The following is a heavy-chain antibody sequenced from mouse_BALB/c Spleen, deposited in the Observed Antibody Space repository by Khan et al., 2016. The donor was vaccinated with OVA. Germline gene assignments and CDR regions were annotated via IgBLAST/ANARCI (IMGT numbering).Heavy chain of an antibody. Sequence: EVQLQESGPSLVQPSQTLSLTCSVTGDSISSGYWSWIRKFPGNKLEYMGYMISSGYTYYNPSLKSRISITRHTSQNQYYLQLNSVTTEYTATYYCARSTYRYAFAYWGQGTLVTVSA. CDR3: ARSTYRYAFAY. D-gene: IGHD2-14*01. CDR2: MISSGYT. J-gene: IGHJ3*01. CDR1: GDSISSGY. V-gene: IGHV3-8*02.